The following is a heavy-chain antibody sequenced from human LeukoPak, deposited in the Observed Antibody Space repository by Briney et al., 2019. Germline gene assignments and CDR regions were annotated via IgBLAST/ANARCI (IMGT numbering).Heavy chain of an antibody. CDR1: GGSISSSSYY. CDR2: IYYSGGT. Sequence: SETLSPTCTVSGGSISSSSYYWGWIRQPPGKGLEWIGSIYYSGGTYYNPSLKSRVTISVDTSKNQFSLEMSSVAAADTAVYYCARLLFRTNCFDFWGQGTLVTVSS. J-gene: IGHJ4*02. CDR3: ARLLFRTNCFDF. V-gene: IGHV4-39*01. D-gene: IGHD1/OR15-1a*01.